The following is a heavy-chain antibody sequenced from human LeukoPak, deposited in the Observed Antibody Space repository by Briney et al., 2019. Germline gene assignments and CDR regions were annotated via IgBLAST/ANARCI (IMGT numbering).Heavy chain of an antibody. CDR1: GFVLSDYG. V-gene: IGHV3-30*02. CDR2: VRNDGSNE. CDR3: AKESDSGYHSEGPKN. D-gene: IGHD5-12*01. Sequence: GGSLRLSCAASGFVLSDYGMHWVRQAPGKGLEWVAFVRNDGSNEYYVGSVKGRFTISRDKSKNTLYLQMNSLRAEDTAAYSCAKESDSGYHSEGPKNWGLGTLVTVYS. J-gene: IGHJ4*02.